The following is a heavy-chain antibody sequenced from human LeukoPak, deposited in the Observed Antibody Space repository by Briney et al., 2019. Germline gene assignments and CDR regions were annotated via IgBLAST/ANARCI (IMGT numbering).Heavy chain of an antibody. Sequence: ASVKLSFTASGYTFASYGIIWVRQAPGQGLEWMGWISAYNGNTNFAQNLQDRVSMTTDTSTSTAYMGLRSLRSDDTAVYYCARDRGSGSESYYITGCDYWGQGTLVTVSS. CDR2: ISAYNGNT. CDR1: GYTFASYG. CDR3: ARDRGSGSESYYITGCDY. V-gene: IGHV1-18*01. D-gene: IGHD3-10*01. J-gene: IGHJ4*02.